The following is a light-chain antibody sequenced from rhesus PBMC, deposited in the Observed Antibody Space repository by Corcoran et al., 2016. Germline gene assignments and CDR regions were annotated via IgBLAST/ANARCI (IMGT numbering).Light chain of an antibody. J-gene: IGKJ3*01. CDR1: QGISSY. V-gene: IGKV1-28*03. CDR3: LQHNSYPFT. CDR2: AAS. Sequence: DIQMTQSPSSLSASVGDTVTITCRASQGISSYLNWFQQKPWKAPKLLIYAASSLESGVPSRFSGSGSGTDFTLTISSLQPEDVAVYYCLQHNSYPFTFGPGTKLDIK.